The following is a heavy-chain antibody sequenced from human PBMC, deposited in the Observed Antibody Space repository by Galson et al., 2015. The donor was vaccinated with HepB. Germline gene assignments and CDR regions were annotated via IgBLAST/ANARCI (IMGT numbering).Heavy chain of an antibody. CDR3: ARNGDSGSYYNFDY. J-gene: IGHJ4*02. D-gene: IGHD1-26*01. CDR1: GYTFTSYA. V-gene: IGHV7-4-1*02. CDR2: INTNTGNP. Sequence: SVKVSCKASGYTFTSYAMNWVRQAPGQGLEWMGWINTNTGNPTYAQGFTGRFVFSLDTSVSTAYLQISSLKAEDAAVYYCARNGDSGSYYNFDYWGQGTLVTVSS.